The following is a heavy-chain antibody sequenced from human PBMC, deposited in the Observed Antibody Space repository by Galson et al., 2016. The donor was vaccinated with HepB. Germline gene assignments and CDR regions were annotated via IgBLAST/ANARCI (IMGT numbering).Heavy chain of an antibody. Sequence: SETLSLTCTVSGGSISPYYWSWIRQPPGKGLEWIGYIYYSGSTNYNPSLKSRVTISVDTSKNQFSLKLSSVTAADTAVYYCARGESIRVNHYYHKRPPRYFDLWGRGTLVTVSS. V-gene: IGHV4-59*12. CDR2: IYYSGST. CDR3: ARGESIRVNHYYHKRPPRYFDL. D-gene: IGHD3-22*01. J-gene: IGHJ2*01. CDR1: GGSISPYY.